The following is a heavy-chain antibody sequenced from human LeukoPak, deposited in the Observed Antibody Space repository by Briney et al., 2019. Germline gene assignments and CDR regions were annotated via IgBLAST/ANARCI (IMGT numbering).Heavy chain of an antibody. CDR3: ARDVNHGNYFDY. Sequence: GRSLRLSCAASGFTFSSYAMHWVRQAPGKGLEWVAVMSYDGSSKYYVDSVKGRFTISRDNSKNTLYLQMNGLRAEDTAVYYCARDVNHGNYFDYWGQGTLVTVSS. CDR1: GFTFSSYA. CDR2: MSYDGSSK. V-gene: IGHV3-30-3*01. J-gene: IGHJ4*02. D-gene: IGHD1-1*01.